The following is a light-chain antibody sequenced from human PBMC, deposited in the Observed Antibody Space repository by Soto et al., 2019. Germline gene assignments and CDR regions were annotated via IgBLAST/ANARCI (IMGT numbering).Light chain of an antibody. Sequence: DIQMTQSPSSLSASVGDKVTITCRASQSISNYVNWYQQKPGKAPKFLIFGASSLQRGVPSRFSGTGSGTDFTLTISSLQPEDFATFYCQQSYTMPYTLGQGARLEIK. CDR1: QSISNY. J-gene: IGKJ5*01. V-gene: IGKV1-39*01. CDR2: GAS. CDR3: QQSYTMPYT.